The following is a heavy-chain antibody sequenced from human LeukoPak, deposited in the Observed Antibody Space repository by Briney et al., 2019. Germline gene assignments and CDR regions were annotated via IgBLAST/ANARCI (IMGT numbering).Heavy chain of an antibody. Sequence: SETLSLTCTVSGGSISSSSYYWGWIRQPPGKGLEWIGSIYYNGSTYYNPSLKSRVTTSVDTSKNQFSLKLSSVTAADTAVYYCARQSLEMATIHFDYWGQGTLVTVSS. V-gene: IGHV4-39*01. CDR1: GGSISSSSYY. D-gene: IGHD5-24*01. J-gene: IGHJ4*02. CDR2: IYYNGST. CDR3: ARQSLEMATIHFDY.